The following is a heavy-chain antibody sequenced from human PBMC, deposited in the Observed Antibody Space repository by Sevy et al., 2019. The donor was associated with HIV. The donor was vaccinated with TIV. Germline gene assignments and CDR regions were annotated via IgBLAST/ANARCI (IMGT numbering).Heavy chain of an antibody. CDR1: GYNFINYG. J-gene: IGHJ6*02. Sequence: ASVKVSCKASGYNFINYGISWVRQAPGQGLEWVGGSSPFTGSPNYPQKLQDRVTVTTDTATNTAYMELRNLRSADTAVYYCGKCTLWVYDPTNRKCGMDVWGQGTTVTVS. V-gene: IGHV1-18*01. D-gene: IGHD5-12*01. CDR3: GKCTLWVYDPTNRKCGMDV. CDR2: SSPFTGSP.